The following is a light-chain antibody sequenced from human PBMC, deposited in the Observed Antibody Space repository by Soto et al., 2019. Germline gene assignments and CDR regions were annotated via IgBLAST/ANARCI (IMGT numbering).Light chain of an antibody. CDR1: SSDVGAYNY. Sequence: QSALTQPASVSGSPGQSITISCTGTSSDVGAYNYVSWYQQHPGKAPKLMIYEVNYRPSGVSNRFSGSKSGITASLTISGLQAEDEADYYCSSYAGSNNFVVFGTGTKLTVL. CDR2: EVN. V-gene: IGLV2-14*01. J-gene: IGLJ1*01. CDR3: SSYAGSNNFVV.